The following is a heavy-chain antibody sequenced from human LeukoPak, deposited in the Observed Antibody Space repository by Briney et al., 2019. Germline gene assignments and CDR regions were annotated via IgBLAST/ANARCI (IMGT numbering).Heavy chain of an antibody. CDR2: MYTGGTT. D-gene: IGHD7-27*01. CDR1: GVTVSGTH. Sequence: GGSLRLSCAASGVTVSGTHMSWVRQAPRKGLEWVSAMYTGGTTYYADSVAGRFTVSRDNSKKTLYLHMNSLRVEDTAVYYCAKDEATSGVGLASWGQGTLVSVSS. V-gene: IGHV3-53*01. CDR3: AKDEATSGVGLAS. J-gene: IGHJ4*02.